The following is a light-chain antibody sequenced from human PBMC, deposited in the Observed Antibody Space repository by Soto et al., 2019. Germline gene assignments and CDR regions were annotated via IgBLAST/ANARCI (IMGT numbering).Light chain of an antibody. CDR2: DVS. J-gene: IGKJ1*01. Sequence: DIQMTQSPSTLSASVGDRVTITCRASHSISGTLAWYQQKPGKAPKLLIFDVSSLERGVPSRFSGSGSGTEFTLTISSLQPDDSATYYCQQYESYSWTFGQGTKVDIK. V-gene: IGKV1-5*01. CDR1: HSISGT. CDR3: QQYESYSWT.